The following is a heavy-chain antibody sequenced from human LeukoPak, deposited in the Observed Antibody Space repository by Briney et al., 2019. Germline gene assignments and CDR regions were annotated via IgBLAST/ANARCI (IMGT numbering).Heavy chain of an antibody. V-gene: IGHV1-69*13. D-gene: IGHD3-10*01. CDR3: ARDPRGTPSNWFDP. CDR2: IIPIFGTA. Sequence: SVKVSCKASGGTFSSYAITWVRQAPGQGLEWMGGIIPIFGTANYAQKFQGRVTITADESTSTAYMELSSLRSEDTAVYYCARDPRGTPSNWFDPWGQGTLVTVSS. CDR1: GGTFSSYA. J-gene: IGHJ5*02.